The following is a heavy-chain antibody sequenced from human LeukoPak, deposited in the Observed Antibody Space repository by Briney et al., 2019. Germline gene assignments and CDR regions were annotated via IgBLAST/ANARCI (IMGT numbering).Heavy chain of an antibody. CDR3: ARAPMVGVGWGAFDI. V-gene: IGHV1-69*02. D-gene: IGHD1-26*01. J-gene: IGHJ3*02. CDR1: GGTFSSYT. CDR2: MIPILGIA. Sequence: ASVKVSCKASGGTFSSYTISWVRQAPGQGLEWMGRMIPILGIANYAQKFQGRVTITADKSTSTAYMELSSLRSEDTAVYYCARAPMVGVGWGAFDIWGQGTMVTVSS.